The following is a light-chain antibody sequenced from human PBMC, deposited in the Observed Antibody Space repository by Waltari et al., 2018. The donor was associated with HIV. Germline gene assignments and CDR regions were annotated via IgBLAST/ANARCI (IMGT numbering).Light chain of an antibody. J-gene: IGKJ3*01. V-gene: IGKV4-1*01. Sequence: DIQMTQSPDSLAVSLGERATINCKSSQSLLYSSNNKNYLAWYQQRPRQPPKLLVYWASTRESGVPDRFSGSGSGTDFTLTISSLQAEDVAVYYCQQYYSAPFTFGPGTKVDIK. CDR1: QSLLYSSNNKNY. CDR2: WAS. CDR3: QQYYSAPFT.